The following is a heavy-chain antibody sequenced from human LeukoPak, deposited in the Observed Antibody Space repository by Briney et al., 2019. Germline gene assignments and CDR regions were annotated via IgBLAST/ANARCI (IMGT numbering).Heavy chain of an antibody. J-gene: IGHJ4*02. Sequence: GGSLRLSCAASGFTFSSYAMHWVRQAPGKGLEWVAVISYDGSNKYYADSVKGRFTISRDNSKNTLYLQMNSLRAEDTAVYYCAKHFDSRGSIFDHWGQGILVTVSS. D-gene: IGHD3-22*01. V-gene: IGHV3-30-3*02. CDR3: AKHFDSRGSIFDH. CDR1: GFTFSSYA. CDR2: ISYDGSNK.